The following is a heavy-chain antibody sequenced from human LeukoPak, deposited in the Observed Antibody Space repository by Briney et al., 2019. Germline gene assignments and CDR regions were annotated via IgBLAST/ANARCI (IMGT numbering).Heavy chain of an antibody. CDR3: AKLGGQELHNYYVAV. CDR2: IIDSGEST. Sequence: GGSPRLSCAASGFTFSSYAMSWVRQAPGKGLEWVSGIIDSGESTYYANFEKGRFTISRDNSNNTLYLQMNSLRAEDTAVYYCAKLGGQELHNYYVAVCGKGTTVAVSS. CDR1: GFTFSSYA. J-gene: IGHJ6*03. V-gene: IGHV3-23*01. D-gene: IGHD3-16*01.